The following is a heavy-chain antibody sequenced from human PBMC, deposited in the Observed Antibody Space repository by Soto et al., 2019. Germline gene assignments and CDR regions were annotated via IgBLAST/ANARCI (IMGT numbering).Heavy chain of an antibody. CDR1: GFTFSRYA. CDR2: ISNSFSDGNT. CDR3: AKVFSPEGGNYFDH. Sequence: GVSLRLSCAASGFTFSRYAMDWVRQAPGKGLEWVSAISNSFSDGNTHYADSVKGRFTISRDNDKNTVFLEMNFLRAEDTAVYYCAKVFSPEGGNYFDHWGQGTLVTVSS. V-gene: IGHV3-23*01. J-gene: IGHJ4*02.